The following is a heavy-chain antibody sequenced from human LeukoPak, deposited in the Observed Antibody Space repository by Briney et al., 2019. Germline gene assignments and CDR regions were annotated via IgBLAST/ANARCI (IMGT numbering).Heavy chain of an antibody. CDR2: ISSTGSIM. V-gene: IGHV3-11*01. D-gene: IGHD6-19*01. Sequence: GGSLRLSCAASGFTFSDYYMSWIRQAPGKGLKWVSYISSTGSIMYYADSVKGRFTISRDNAKNSVFLQMNSLRAEDTALYYCARDFSASVGETSGWYLESLDIWGQGTRVTVSS. J-gene: IGHJ3*02. CDR1: GFTFSDYY. CDR3: ARDFSASVGETSGWYLESLDI.